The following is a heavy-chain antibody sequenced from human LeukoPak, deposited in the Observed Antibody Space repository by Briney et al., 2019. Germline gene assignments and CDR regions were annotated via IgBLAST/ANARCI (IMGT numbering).Heavy chain of an antibody. CDR2: ISGSGGST. D-gene: IGHD3-10*01. V-gene: IGHV3-23*01. J-gene: IGHJ6*03. CDR3: AKGPLWFGELNRGPRSRYQVVDYMDV. Sequence: GGSLRLSCAASGFTFSSYAMSWVRQAPGKGLEWVSAISGSGGSTYYADSVKGRFTISRDNSKNTLYLQMNSLRAEDTAVYYCAKGPLWFGELNRGPRSRYQVVDYMDVWGKGTTVTVSS. CDR1: GFTFSSYA.